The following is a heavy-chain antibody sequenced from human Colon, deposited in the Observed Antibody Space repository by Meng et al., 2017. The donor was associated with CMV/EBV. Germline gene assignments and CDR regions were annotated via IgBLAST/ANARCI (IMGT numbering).Heavy chain of an antibody. Sequence: GESLKISCKASGYTFTGHHVHWVRQAPGQGLEWMGWINPNSGATNYAQKFQGRVTMTRDTSITTAYMELSRLRSDDTAVYHCARVGSGWFSEVDYWGQGTLVTVSS. D-gene: IGHD6-19*01. CDR1: GYTFTGHH. CDR3: ARVGSGWFSEVDY. J-gene: IGHJ4*02. CDR2: INPNSGAT. V-gene: IGHV1-2*02.